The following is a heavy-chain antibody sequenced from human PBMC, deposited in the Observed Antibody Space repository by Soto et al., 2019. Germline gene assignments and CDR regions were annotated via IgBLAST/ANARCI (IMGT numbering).Heavy chain of an antibody. CDR1: GDSVSGGSFY. D-gene: IGHD2-21*01. J-gene: IGHJ4*02. CDR3: ARLVSFGGGEDC. CDR2: IYYSGST. Sequence: SETLSLTCTVSGDSVSGGSFYWSWIRQPPGKGLEWIGYIYYSGSTNYNPSLKSRVTMSVDTSKNQFSLNLMSVTAADTAIYYCARLVSFGGGEDCWGQGIPVTVSS. V-gene: IGHV4-61*01.